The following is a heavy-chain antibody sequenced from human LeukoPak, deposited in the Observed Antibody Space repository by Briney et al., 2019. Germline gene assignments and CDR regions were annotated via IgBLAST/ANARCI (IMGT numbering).Heavy chain of an antibody. CDR2: IRNDGSNK. V-gene: IGHV3-30*02. Sequence: GGSLRLSCAASGFTFDDYGMSWVRQAPGKGLEWVTFIRNDGSNKYYADAVKGRFTISRDNFENTFSLHMNSLRPEDTAVYYCVRDFSWGFDYWGQGTLVSVSS. CDR3: VRDFSWGFDY. D-gene: IGHD7-27*01. CDR1: GFTFDDYG. J-gene: IGHJ4*02.